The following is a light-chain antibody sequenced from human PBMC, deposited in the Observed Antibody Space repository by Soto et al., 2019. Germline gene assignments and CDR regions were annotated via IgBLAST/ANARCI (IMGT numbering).Light chain of an antibody. CDR3: QHYQNWPPKSP. V-gene: IGKV3-15*01. J-gene: IGKJ2*01. Sequence: EIVMTQSPASLSVSPGDGATLSCRASQSVASNVAWYQQKPGQGPRLLIHGASTRAVGVPARFSGSGSGTDFPLPIDIRHSKVFAVYNCQHYQNWPPKSPFGQGTKLQ. CDR1: QSVASN. CDR2: GAS.